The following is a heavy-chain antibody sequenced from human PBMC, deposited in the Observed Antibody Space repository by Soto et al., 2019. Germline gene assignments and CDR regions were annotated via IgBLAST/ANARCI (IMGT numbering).Heavy chain of an antibody. CDR2: IIPIFGTA. D-gene: IGHD3-3*01. Sequence: SVKVSCKASGGTFSSYAISWVRQAPGQGLEWMGGIIPIFGTANYAQKFQGRVTITADESTSTAYMELSSLRSEDTAVYYCASPASDFWSGYPYGMDVWGRGNTVTVSS. V-gene: IGHV1-69*13. CDR1: GGTFSSYA. J-gene: IGHJ6*02. CDR3: ASPASDFWSGYPYGMDV.